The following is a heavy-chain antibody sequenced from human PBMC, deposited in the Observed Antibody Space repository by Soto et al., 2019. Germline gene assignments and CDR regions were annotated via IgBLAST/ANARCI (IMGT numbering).Heavy chain of an antibody. Sequence: EVQLVESGGGLVQPGGSLRLSCAASGFTFSSYSMNWVRQAPGKGLEWVSSISSSSSYIYYADSVKGRFTISRDNAKNSLYLQMNSLRAEDTAVYYCARDFRRGWELLPRYYYYGMDVWGQGTTVTVSS. CDR2: ISSSSSYI. V-gene: IGHV3-21*01. CDR1: GFTFSSYS. CDR3: ARDFRRGWELLPRYYYYGMDV. J-gene: IGHJ6*02. D-gene: IGHD1-26*01.